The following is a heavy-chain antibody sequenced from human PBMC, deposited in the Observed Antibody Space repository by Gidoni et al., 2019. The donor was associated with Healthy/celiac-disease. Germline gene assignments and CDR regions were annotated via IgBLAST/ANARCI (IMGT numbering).Heavy chain of an antibody. J-gene: IGHJ6*02. CDR2: INGGNGNT. V-gene: IGHV1-3*01. CDR1: GYTFTSYA. Sequence: QVQLVQSGAEVKKPGASVTVSCTASGYTFTSYAMHWVRQAPGQRLEWMGWINGGNGNTKYSQKFQGRVTITRDTSASTAYMELSSLRSEDTAVYYCAREGRDYYYGMDVWGQGTTVTVSS. CDR3: AREGRDYYYGMDV.